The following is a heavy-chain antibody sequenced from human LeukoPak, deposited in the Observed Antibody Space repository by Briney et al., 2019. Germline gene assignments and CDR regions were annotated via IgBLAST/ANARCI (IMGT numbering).Heavy chain of an antibody. CDR1: GFTFSSYS. CDR2: ISSSSSYI. V-gene: IGHV3-21*01. J-gene: IGHJ4*02. CDR3: ARDKRSKDIVVVPAAVDY. D-gene: IGHD2-2*01. Sequence: GGSLRLSCAASGFTFSSYSMNWVRQAPGKGLEWVSSISSSSSYIYYADSVKGRFTISRDNAKNSLYLQMNSLRAEDTAVYHCARDKRSKDIVVVPAAVDYWGQGTLVTVSS.